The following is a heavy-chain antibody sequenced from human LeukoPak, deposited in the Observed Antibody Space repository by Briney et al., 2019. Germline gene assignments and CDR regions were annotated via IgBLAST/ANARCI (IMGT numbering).Heavy chain of an antibody. CDR2: IDSDTYGNTI. Sequence: GGSLRLSCAASGFTISSYSMNWVRQAPGKGLEWISYIDSDTYGNTIYYPHTVKGRFTISRDNVKNSLYLQMDSLRDEDTAVYYCAKVILGGYYDSSGYYEDYWGQGTLVTVSS. D-gene: IGHD3-22*01. V-gene: IGHV3-48*02. J-gene: IGHJ4*02. CDR1: GFTISSYS. CDR3: AKVILGGYYDSSGYYEDY.